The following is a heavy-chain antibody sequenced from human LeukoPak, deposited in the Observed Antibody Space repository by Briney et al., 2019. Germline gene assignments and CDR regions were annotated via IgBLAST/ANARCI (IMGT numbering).Heavy chain of an antibody. CDR2: IHPSGML. CDR3: SRGLDSRKLGY. J-gene: IGHJ4*02. V-gene: IGHV4-31*03. Sequence: SETLSLTCTVSGASFNSDDQYWNWIRQSPGKGLEWIGSIHPSGMLYNNPSLESRVTMSRDTSKNQFSLNLNSVAAAGTAVYFCSRGLDSRKLGYWGQGILVTVSS. D-gene: IGHD3-22*01. CDR1: GASFNSDDQY.